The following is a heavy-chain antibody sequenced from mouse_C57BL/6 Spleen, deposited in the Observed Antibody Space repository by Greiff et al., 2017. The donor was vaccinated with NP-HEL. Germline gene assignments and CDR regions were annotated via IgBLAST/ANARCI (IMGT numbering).Heavy chain of an antibody. Sequence: QVTLKESGPELVKPGASVKLSCKASGYTFTSYDKNWVKQRPGQGLEWIGWIYPRDGSTKYNEKFKGKATLTVDTSSSTAYMELHSLTSEDSAVYFCARSYSNLFAYWGQGTLVTVSA. J-gene: IGHJ3*01. CDR1: GYTFTSYD. D-gene: IGHD2-5*01. CDR3: ARSYSNLFAY. V-gene: IGHV1-85*01. CDR2: IYPRDGST.